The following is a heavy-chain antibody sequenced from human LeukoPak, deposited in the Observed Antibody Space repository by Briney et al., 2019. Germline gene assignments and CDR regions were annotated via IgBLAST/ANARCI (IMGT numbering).Heavy chain of an antibody. CDR3: ARGQHQYYFDY. CDR1: GFTVSSNY. J-gene: IGHJ4*02. D-gene: IGHD2-2*01. V-gene: IGHV3-53*01. CDR2: IYSGGST. Sequence: GGSLRLSCAAPGFTVSSNYMSWVRQAPGKGLEWVSVIYSGGSTYYADSVKGRFTISRDNSKNTLYLQMNSLRAEDTAVYYCARGQHQYYFDYWGQGTLVTVSS.